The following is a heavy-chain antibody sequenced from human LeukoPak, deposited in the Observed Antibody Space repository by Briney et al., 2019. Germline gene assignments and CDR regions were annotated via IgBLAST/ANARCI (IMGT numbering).Heavy chain of an antibody. CDR3: AKTTWDGREFDY. CDR2: ISGSGGST. Sequence: GGSLRLSCAASGFTFSSYAMSWVRQAPGKGLEWVSAISGSGGSTYYADSVKGRFTISRDNSKNTLYQQMNSLRAEDTAVYYCAKTTWDGREFDYWGQGTLVTVSS. CDR1: GFTFSSYA. D-gene: IGHD5-24*01. V-gene: IGHV3-23*01. J-gene: IGHJ4*02.